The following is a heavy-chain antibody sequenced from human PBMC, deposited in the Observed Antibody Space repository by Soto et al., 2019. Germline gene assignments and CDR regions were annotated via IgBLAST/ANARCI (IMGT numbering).Heavy chain of an antibody. CDR3: ARTTVNASYYYMDV. D-gene: IGHD4-17*01. CDR2: ISTYNGNT. J-gene: IGHJ6*03. Sequence: ASVKVSCKASGYTFTNYGFTWVRQAPGQGLEWMGWISTYNGNTKYAQKVQGRLTMTTDTSTSTANMELTSLRSDDTAVYYCARTTVNASYYYMDVWGKGTTVTVSS. V-gene: IGHV1-18*01. CDR1: GYTFTNYG.